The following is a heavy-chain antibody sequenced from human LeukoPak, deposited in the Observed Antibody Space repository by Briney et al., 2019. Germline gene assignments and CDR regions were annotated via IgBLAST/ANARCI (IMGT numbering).Heavy chain of an antibody. J-gene: IGHJ5*02. D-gene: IGHD3-3*01. CDR1: GYTFTGYY. CDR3: ARAVRYDFWSGYYTGFSWFDP. CDR2: INPNSGGT. Sequence: ASVKVSCKASGYTFTGYYMHWVRQAPGQGLEWMGWINPNSGGTNYAQKFQGRVTMTRNTSISTAYMELSSLRSEDTAVYYCARAVRYDFWSGYYTGFSWFDPWGQGTLVTVSS. V-gene: IGHV1-2*02.